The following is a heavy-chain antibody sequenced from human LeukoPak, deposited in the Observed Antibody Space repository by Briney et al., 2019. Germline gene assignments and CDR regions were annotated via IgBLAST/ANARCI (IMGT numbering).Heavy chain of an antibody. J-gene: IGHJ5*02. CDR1: GGSISSSSYY. V-gene: IGHV4-39*01. D-gene: IGHD6-19*01. CDR3: ARRDYSSGWYWFDP. Sequence: SETLSLTCTVSGGSISSSSYYWGWIRQPPGKGLEWIGSIYYSGSTYYNPSLKSRVTISVDTSKNQFSLKLSSVTAADTAVYYCARRDYSSGWYWFDPWGQGTLVTVSS. CDR2: IYYSGST.